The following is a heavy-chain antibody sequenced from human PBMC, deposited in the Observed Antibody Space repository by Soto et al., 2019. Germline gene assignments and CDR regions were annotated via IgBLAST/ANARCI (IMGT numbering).Heavy chain of an antibody. D-gene: IGHD3-22*01. J-gene: IGHJ4*02. V-gene: IGHV3-30*18. Sequence: QVQLVESGGGVVQPGRSLRLSCAASGFSFSNYGMHWVRQAPGKGLEWVAVISYDGSNKYYADSVKGRLTISRDNSKNTLYLQMSTLRPDVTAVYYCAKEFSSGYYYVFDYWGQGTLVTVSS. CDR1: GFSFSNYG. CDR3: AKEFSSGYYYVFDY. CDR2: ISYDGSNK.